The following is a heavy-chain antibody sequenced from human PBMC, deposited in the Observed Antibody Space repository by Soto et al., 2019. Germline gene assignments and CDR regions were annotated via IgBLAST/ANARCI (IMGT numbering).Heavy chain of an antibody. Sequence: GGSLRLSCVTSRFSFNTFAISWVRQAPGKGLGWVSAINGGGENTYYADSVKGRFTISRDNSKNTLYLQMDSLRAEDTAVYYCARKVNSGPGSHYFDYRGQGTLVPGSS. J-gene: IGHJ4*02. CDR1: RFSFNTFA. V-gene: IGHV3-23*01. D-gene: IGHD1-1*01. CDR3: ARKVNSGPGSHYFDY. CDR2: INGGGENT.